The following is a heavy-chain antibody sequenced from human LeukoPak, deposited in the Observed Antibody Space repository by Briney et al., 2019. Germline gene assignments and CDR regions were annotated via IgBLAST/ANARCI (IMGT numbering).Heavy chain of an antibody. J-gene: IGHJ4*02. Sequence: GGSLRLSCAASGFTFSSYEMNWVRQAPGKGLEWVSYISSSGSTIYYADSVKGRFTISRDNSKNTLYLQMNSLRAEDTAVYYCAKDLLVGATAWWGQGTLVTVSS. CDR3: AKDLLVGATAW. CDR1: GFTFSSYE. D-gene: IGHD1-26*01. V-gene: IGHV3-48*03. CDR2: ISSSGSTI.